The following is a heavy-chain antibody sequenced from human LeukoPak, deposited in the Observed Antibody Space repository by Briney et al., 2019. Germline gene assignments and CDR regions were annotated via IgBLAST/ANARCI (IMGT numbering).Heavy chain of an antibody. V-gene: IGHV4-31*03. CDR2: MHYSGDT. D-gene: IGHD3-22*01. Sequence: PSGTLSLTCTVSGGSISYGGYYWTWIRQHPGKGLEWIGYMHYSGDTHYNPSLKSRLTISVDTSKNHFSLKLSSVTAADTAMYYCARRVPDSSAPGIAFDIWGQGTMVTVSS. CDR1: GGSISYGGYY. CDR3: ARRVPDSSAPGIAFDI. J-gene: IGHJ3*02.